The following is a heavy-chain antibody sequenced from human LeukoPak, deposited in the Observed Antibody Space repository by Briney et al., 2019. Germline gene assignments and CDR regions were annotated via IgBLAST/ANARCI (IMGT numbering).Heavy chain of an antibody. D-gene: IGHD3-22*01. Sequence: GGSLRLSCAASGFTFSSYAMSWGRQAPGKGLEWVSAISGSGGSTYYADSVKGRFTISRDNSKNTLYLQMNSLRAEDTAVYYCAKALDSSGYYFPFDAFDIWGQGTMVTVSS. J-gene: IGHJ3*02. CDR1: GFTFSSYA. CDR3: AKALDSSGYYFPFDAFDI. CDR2: ISGSGGST. V-gene: IGHV3-23*01.